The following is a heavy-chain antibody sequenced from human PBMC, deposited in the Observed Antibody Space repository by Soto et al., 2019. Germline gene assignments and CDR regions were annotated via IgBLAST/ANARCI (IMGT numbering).Heavy chain of an antibody. CDR3: ARGDIVVVPAAYYYYYYGMDV. V-gene: IGHV1-69*13. J-gene: IGHJ6*02. CDR2: IIPIFGTA. D-gene: IGHD2-2*01. CDR1: GGTFSSYA. Sequence: GASVKVSCKASGGTFSSYAISWVRQAPGQGLEWMGGIIPIFGTANYAQKFQGRVTITADESTSTAYMELSSLRSEDTAVYYCARGDIVVVPAAYYYYYYGMDVWGQGTTVTVSS.